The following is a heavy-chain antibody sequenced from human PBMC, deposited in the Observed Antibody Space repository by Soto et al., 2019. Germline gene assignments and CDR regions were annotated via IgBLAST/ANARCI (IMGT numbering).Heavy chain of an antibody. Sequence: QVQLQESGPGLVKPSETLSLTCTVSGGSTSSYYWSWIRQPPGKGLEWIGYVYSSGNTNYNPSLKSRVTISVDTSKNQFSLKLSSVTAADTAVYYCARVGQGHFDYWGQGTLVTVSS. V-gene: IGHV4-59*01. CDR3: ARVGQGHFDY. CDR2: VYSSGNT. CDR1: GGSTSSYY. D-gene: IGHD3-10*01. J-gene: IGHJ4*02.